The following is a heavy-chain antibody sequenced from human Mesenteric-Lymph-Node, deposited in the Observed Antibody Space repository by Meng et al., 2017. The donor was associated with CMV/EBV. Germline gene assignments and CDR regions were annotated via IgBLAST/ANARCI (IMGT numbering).Heavy chain of an antibody. J-gene: IGHJ2*01. CDR3: ARGYSSSWYSDL. V-gene: IGHV4-61*01. CDR2: IYYGGST. CDR1: GGSVRSGSSY. Sequence: TVYGGSVRSGSSYWSWIRQPPGKGLGWIGYIYYGGSTHYNPSLKSRVTISVDTSKNQFSLKLSSVTAADTAVYYCARGYSSSWYSDLWGRGTLVTVSS. D-gene: IGHD6-13*01.